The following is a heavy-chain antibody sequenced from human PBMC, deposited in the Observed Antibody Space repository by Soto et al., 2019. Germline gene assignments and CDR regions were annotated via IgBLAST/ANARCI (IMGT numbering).Heavy chain of an antibody. CDR2: IGGSGGST. CDR3: ATDSDYDFWSGTPTSYYFDY. CDR1: GFTFSSYA. V-gene: IGHV3-23*01. Sequence: EVQLLESGGGLVQPGGSLRLSCAASGFTFSSYAMSWVRQAPGKGLVWVSAIGGSGGSTYYADSVKGRFTISRDNSKNTLYLEMHSLRAEDTAVYYCATDSDYDFWSGTPTSYYFDYWGQGTLVT. J-gene: IGHJ4*02. D-gene: IGHD3-3*01.